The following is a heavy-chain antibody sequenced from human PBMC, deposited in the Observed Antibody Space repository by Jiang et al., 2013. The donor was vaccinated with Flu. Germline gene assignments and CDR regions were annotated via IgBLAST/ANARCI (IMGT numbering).Heavy chain of an antibody. Sequence: SGGTFSSYAISWVRQAPGQGLEWMGGIIPIFGIANYAQKFQGRVTITADESTSTAYMELSSLRSEDTAVYYCASRYSSSSYWFDPWGQGTLVTVSS. J-gene: IGHJ5*02. V-gene: IGHV1-69*01. CDR3: ASRYSSSSYWFDP. CDR2: IIPIFGIA. CDR1: GGTFSSYA. D-gene: IGHD6-6*01.